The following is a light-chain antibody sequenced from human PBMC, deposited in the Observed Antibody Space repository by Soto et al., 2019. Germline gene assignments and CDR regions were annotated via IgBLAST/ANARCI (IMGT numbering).Light chain of an antibody. CDR3: SSYTNINTRACV. V-gene: IGLV2-14*01. Sequence: LTQPASVSGSPGQSITISCTGTSGDIGSYNRVSWYQQHPGKAPKLIIYEVTDRPSGVSNRFSGSKSGNTASLTISGLQAEDEAEYYCSSYTNINTRACVFGTGTNVTAL. CDR2: EVT. J-gene: IGLJ1*01. CDR1: SGDIGSYNR.